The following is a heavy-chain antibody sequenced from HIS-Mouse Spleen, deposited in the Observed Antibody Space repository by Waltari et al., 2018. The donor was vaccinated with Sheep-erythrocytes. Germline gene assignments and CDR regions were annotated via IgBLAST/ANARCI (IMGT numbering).Heavy chain of an antibody. D-gene: IGHD1-1*01. J-gene: IGHJ2*01. V-gene: IGHV3-30*18. CDR3: AKVRTVNYWYFDL. CDR1: GFTFSSYG. Sequence: QVQLVESGGGVVQPGRSLRLSCAASGFTFSSYGMHWVGRGPGKGLECVEVIAYDERHKYHADSVKGRFTISRDNSKNTLYLQMNSLRAEDTVVYYCAKVRTVNYWYFDLWGRGTLVTVSS. CDR2: IAYDERHK.